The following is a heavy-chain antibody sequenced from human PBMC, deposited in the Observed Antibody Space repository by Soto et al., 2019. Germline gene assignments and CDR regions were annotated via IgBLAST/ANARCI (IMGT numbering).Heavy chain of an antibody. CDR3: VKESYGGAYGDY. V-gene: IGHV3-23*01. D-gene: IGHD3-10*01. CDR1: GFIYTNYA. J-gene: IGHJ4*02. CDR2: ITRDGTI. Sequence: EVQLLESGGGLVQPGGSLRLSCAASGFIYTNYAMSWVRQATGEGLEWVSAITRDGTIYYRDSVKGRFTISRDNCKNTVYLQMNCVSAGDTAVYYCVKESYGGAYGDYWGQGTLVTVSP.